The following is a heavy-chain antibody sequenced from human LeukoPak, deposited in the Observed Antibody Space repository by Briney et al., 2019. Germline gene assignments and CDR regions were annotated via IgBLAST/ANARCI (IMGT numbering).Heavy chain of an antibody. CDR1: GDSNTSVSYY. V-gene: IGHV4-61*02. D-gene: IGHD6-13*01. J-gene: IGHJ4*02. CDR3: ARTGYSSMIFDY. CDR2: IFISGGT. Sequence: PSQTLSLTCTVSGDSNTSVSYYWSWIRQPAGKGLEWIGRIFISGGTNYNPSLRSRVTMSLDTSKNQFSLKLSSVTAADTAVYYCARTGYSSMIFDYWGQGTLVTVSS.